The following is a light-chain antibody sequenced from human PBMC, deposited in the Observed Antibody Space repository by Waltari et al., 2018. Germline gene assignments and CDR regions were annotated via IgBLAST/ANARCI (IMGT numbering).Light chain of an antibody. CDR2: DTS. CDR1: QSISNY. CDR3: QQRRNWPLT. Sequence: DIVLTQSPATLSLSPGERATLSCRASQSISNYRAWYQQKPGQAPRLHIYDTSDKATGIRARFSGSGFGTDFTLPISSLEAEDFAIYYCQQRRNWPLTFGGGTKVEIK. V-gene: IGKV3-11*01. J-gene: IGKJ4*01.